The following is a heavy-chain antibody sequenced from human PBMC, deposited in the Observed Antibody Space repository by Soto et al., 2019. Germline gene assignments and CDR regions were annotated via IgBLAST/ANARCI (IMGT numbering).Heavy chain of an antibody. CDR3: ARELTGTLYYFDY. J-gene: IGHJ4*02. Sequence: QVQLQESGPGLVKPSQTLSLTCTVSGGSISSGDYYWSWIRQPPGKGLEWIGYIYYSGSTYYNPSLKSRVTISVDTSKSQFSLKLSSVTAADTAVYYCARELTGTLYYFDYWGQGTLVTVSS. D-gene: IGHD3-9*01. CDR1: GGSISSGDYY. CDR2: IYYSGST. V-gene: IGHV4-30-4*01.